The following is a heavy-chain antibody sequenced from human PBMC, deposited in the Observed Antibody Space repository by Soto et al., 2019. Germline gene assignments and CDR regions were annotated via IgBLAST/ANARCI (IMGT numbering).Heavy chain of an antibody. CDR3: AKDPSKRYFDWLLFDY. J-gene: IGHJ4*02. Sequence: GESLKISCAASGFTFSSYAMSWVRQAPGKGLEWVSAISGSGGSTYYADSVKGRFTTSRDNSKNTLYLQMNSLRAEDTAVYYCAKDPSKRYFDWLLFDYWGQGTLVTVSS. CDR2: ISGSGGST. D-gene: IGHD3-9*01. V-gene: IGHV3-23*01. CDR1: GFTFSSYA.